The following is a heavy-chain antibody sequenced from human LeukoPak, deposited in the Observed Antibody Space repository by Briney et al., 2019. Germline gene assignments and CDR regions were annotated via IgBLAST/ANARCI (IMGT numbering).Heavy chain of an antibody. CDR2: IVGSSST. J-gene: IGHJ4*02. D-gene: IGHD6-13*01. V-gene: IGHV3-21*01. Sequence: GGSLRLSCAASGFTFSNFAMTWVRQAPGKGLEWASSIVGSSSTYYADSLKGRFTISRDNAKNSLYLQMNSLRAEDTAVYYCARIGAGSSRDYWGQGTLVTVSS. CDR1: GFTFSNFA. CDR3: ARIGAGSSRDY.